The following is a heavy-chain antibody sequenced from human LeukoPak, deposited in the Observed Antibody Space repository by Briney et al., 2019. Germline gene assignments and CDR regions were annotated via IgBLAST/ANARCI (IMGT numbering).Heavy chain of an antibody. J-gene: IGHJ6*03. D-gene: IGHD6-13*01. CDR3: ARLGPIAAAGAYYMDV. CDR1: GYSISSGYY. CDR2: IHHSGST. Sequence: SETLSLTCTVSGYSISSGYYWGWIRQPPRKGLEWIGSIHHSGSTYYNPSLKSRVTISVDTSRNQFSLNLSSVTAADTAVYYCARLGPIAAAGAYYMDVWGKGTTVTISS. V-gene: IGHV4-38-2*02.